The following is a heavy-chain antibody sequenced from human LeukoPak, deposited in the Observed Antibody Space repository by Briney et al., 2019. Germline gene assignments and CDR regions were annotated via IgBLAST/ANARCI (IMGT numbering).Heavy chain of an antibody. D-gene: IGHD3-10*01. J-gene: IGHJ4*02. Sequence: SQTLSLTCAVSGGSISSYYWSWIRQPPGKGLEWIGYVYYSGSTNYNPSLKSRVTISVDTSKNQFSLTLSSVTAADTAVYYCAGLSYGFNFDYWGQGTLVTVSS. CDR3: AGLSYGFNFDY. CDR2: VYYSGST. CDR1: GGSISSYY. V-gene: IGHV4-59*01.